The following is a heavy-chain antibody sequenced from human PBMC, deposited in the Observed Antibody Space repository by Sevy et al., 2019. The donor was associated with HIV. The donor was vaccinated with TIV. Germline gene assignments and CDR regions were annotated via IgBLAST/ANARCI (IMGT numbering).Heavy chain of an antibody. J-gene: IGHJ4*02. CDR1: GFIFSKIW. CDR2: ISQDGSEK. Sequence: GGSLRLSCAASGFIFSKIWMTWVRQAPGKGLERVATISQDGSEKYYVDSVKGRFTISRDNARNSVYLQMGGLRVEDTAMYYWASDYSWGQGTLVTVSS. CDR3: ASDYS. V-gene: IGHV3-7*01.